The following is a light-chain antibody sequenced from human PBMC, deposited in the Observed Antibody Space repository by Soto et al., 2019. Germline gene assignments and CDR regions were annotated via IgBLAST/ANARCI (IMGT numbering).Light chain of an antibody. CDR2: AAS. CDR3: QQLYRYPLS. CDR1: QGFSSY. V-gene: IGKV1-9*01. Sequence: QLTQSPSSLSASVGDRVTITCRASQGFSSYLAWYQQKPGKVPKLLISAASTLESGVPLRFSGGGFGTDFTLTISSLQPEDFATYYCQQLYRYPLSFGGGTKVEIK. J-gene: IGKJ4*01.